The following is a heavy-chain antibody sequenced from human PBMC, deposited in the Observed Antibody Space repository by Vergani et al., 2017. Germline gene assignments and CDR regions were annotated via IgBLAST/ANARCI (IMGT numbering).Heavy chain of an antibody. V-gene: IGHV4-34*01. D-gene: IGHD2-21*02. CDR3: ARVGHLVAVTGEGPSLDL. J-gene: IGHJ2*01. Sequence: QVQLQQWGAGLLKPSETLSLTCGVHGGSFSVYYWSWIRQSPGTGLEWIGAINDIGTTNYNPSLKSRVTISVDTSKTQFSLRLNSVTAADTAVYYCARVGHLVAVTGEGPSLDLWGRGTRVTVSS. CDR1: GGSFSVYY. CDR2: INDIGTT.